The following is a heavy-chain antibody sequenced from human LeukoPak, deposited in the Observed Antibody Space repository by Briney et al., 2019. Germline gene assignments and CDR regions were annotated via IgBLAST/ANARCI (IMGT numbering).Heavy chain of an antibody. D-gene: IGHD4/OR15-4a*01. V-gene: IGHV1-2*02. CDR1: GYSFTDKY. CDR3: ARGLMTIAVDWFDP. Sequence: ASVKVSCKASGYSFTDKYMHWVRQAPGQGLEWMGWINPNSGGTNYAQKFQGRVTMTRDTSISTAYMELSRLRSDDTAVYYCARGLMTIAVDWFDPWGQGTLVTVSS. J-gene: IGHJ5*02. CDR2: INPNSGGT.